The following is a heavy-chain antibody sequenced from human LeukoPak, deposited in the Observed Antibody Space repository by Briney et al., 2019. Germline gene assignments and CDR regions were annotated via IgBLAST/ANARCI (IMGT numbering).Heavy chain of an antibody. CDR3: AKDRRYDILTGYRSPSSDY. V-gene: IGHV3-23*01. CDR1: GFTFSNYA. Sequence: PGGSLRLSCAASGFTFSNYAMSWVRQAPGKGLEWVSGISGGGGSTYYADSVKGRFTISRDNSKNTLYLQMNSLRAEDTAVYYRAKDRRYDILTGYRSPSSDYWGQGTLVTVSS. CDR2: ISGGGGST. J-gene: IGHJ4*02. D-gene: IGHD3-9*01.